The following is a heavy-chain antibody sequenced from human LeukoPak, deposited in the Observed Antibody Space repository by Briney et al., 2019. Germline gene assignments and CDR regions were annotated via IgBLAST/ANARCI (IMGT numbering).Heavy chain of an antibody. CDR1: GFTFSSYA. D-gene: IGHD2-2*01. Sequence: GGSLRLSCAVSGFTFSSYAMSWVRQAPGKGLEWVSAISGSGGSTYYADSVKGRFTISRDNSKNTLYLQMNSLRAEDTAVYYCAKDCSSTSCYSDAFDIWGQGTMVTVSS. J-gene: IGHJ3*02. V-gene: IGHV3-23*01. CDR2: ISGSGGST. CDR3: AKDCSSTSCYSDAFDI.